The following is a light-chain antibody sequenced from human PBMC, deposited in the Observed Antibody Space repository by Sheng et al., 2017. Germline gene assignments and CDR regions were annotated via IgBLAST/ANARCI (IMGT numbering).Light chain of an antibody. V-gene: IGKV3D-20*02. Sequence: EIVLTQSPGTLSLSPGERATLSCRASQSISSGSLAWYQQKLGQAPSLLIYGTSTRATDLPDRFSVSGSGTDFTLTISRLEPEDFGIYYCQQRRNWPPVTFGGGTKVEIK. CDR1: QSISSGS. CDR2: GTS. CDR3: QQRRNWPPVT. J-gene: IGKJ4*01.